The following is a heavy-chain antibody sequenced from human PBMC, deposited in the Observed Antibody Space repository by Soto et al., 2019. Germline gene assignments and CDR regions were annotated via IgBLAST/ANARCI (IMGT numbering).Heavy chain of an antibody. J-gene: IGHJ5*02. D-gene: IGHD2-8*01. V-gene: IGHV1-8*01. Sequence: QVQLVQSGAEVKKPGASVKVYCKTSGYTFSSYDINWVRQATGQGLEWMGWMNPNSGATGYAQKFQGRITMTGDTSISTAYMELSSLRSEDTAVYYCARNGNVETWGLDPWGQGTLVTVSS. CDR3: ARNGNVETWGLDP. CDR1: GYTFSSYD. CDR2: MNPNSGAT.